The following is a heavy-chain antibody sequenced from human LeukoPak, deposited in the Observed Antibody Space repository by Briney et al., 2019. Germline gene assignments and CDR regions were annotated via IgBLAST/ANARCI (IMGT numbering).Heavy chain of an antibody. Sequence: SETLSLTCAVYGGSFSGYYWSWIRQPPGKGLEWIGEIYHSGSTNYNPSLKSRVTISVDKSKNQFSLKLSSVTAADTAVYYCARGLSSSWGINNWFDPWGQGTLVTVSS. D-gene: IGHD6-13*01. CDR2: IYHSGST. CDR3: ARGLSSSWGINNWFDP. CDR1: GGSFSGYY. V-gene: IGHV4-34*01. J-gene: IGHJ5*02.